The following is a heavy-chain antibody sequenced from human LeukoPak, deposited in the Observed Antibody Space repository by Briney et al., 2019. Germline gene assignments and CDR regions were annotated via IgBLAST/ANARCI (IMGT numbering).Heavy chain of an antibody. Sequence: GGSLRLSCAASGFTFSNAWMSWVRQAPGKGLEWVGRIKSKTDGGTTDYAAPVKGRFTISRDDSKNTLCLQMNSLKTEDTAVYYCTTEEMATIPYDYWGQGTLVTVSS. CDR3: TTEEMATIPYDY. D-gene: IGHD5-24*01. CDR1: GFTFSNAW. CDR2: IKSKTDGGTT. J-gene: IGHJ4*02. V-gene: IGHV3-15*01.